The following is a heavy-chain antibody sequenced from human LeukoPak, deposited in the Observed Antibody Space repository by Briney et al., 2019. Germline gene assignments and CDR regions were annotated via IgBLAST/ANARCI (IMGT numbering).Heavy chain of an antibody. D-gene: IGHD3-22*01. CDR1: GGSFSGYY. Sequence: KPSETLSLTCAVYGGSFSGYYWSWIRQPPGKGLEWIGEINHSGSTNYNPSLKSRVTISVDTSKNQFSLKVSSGTAADTAVYYCARGLSSGYYSLNYWGQGTLVTVSS. CDR2: INHSGST. V-gene: IGHV4-34*01. CDR3: ARGLSSGYYSLNY. J-gene: IGHJ4*02.